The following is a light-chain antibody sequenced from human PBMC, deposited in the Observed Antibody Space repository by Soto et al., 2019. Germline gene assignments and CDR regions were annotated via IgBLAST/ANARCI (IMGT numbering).Light chain of an antibody. CDR1: ALSKQY. Sequence: SYELAQPPSVSVSPGQTARITCFGDALSKQYVSWYQQRPGQAPVLVIYKDTERPSGIPERFSDSTSGTTVTLTIGGVQAEDEADYFCQSADNSGSNYVFGTGTKVPVL. V-gene: IGLV3-25*03. CDR2: KDT. J-gene: IGLJ1*01. CDR3: QSADNSGSNYV.